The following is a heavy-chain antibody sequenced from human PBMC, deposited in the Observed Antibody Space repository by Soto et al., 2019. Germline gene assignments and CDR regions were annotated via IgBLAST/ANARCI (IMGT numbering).Heavy chain of an antibody. D-gene: IGHD2-21*02. CDR1: GVSVTSYT. V-gene: IGHV4-4*07. J-gene: IGHJ4*02. Sequence: QLQLQESGPGQVRPSETLSLTCSVSGVSVTSYTWCWVRQPATKGLEWIARGFSSVSATYNPSLMSRVSISMDTAENRISLKLDSGTAADAGVYFCARDGMTTGDTWGPGTLVTVAS. CDR3: ARDGMTTGDT. CDR2: GFSSVSA.